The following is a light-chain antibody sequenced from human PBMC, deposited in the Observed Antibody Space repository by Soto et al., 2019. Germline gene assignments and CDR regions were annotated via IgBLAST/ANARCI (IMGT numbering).Light chain of an antibody. Sequence: QSALTQPASVSGSPGQSITISCTGSSSDVGGHNHVSWYQQHPGKAPKLIIYEVGNRPSGVSNRFSGSKSGNTASLTISGFQAEDEADSYSNSYTSSSTHVFGTGTKVTVL. J-gene: IGLJ1*01. V-gene: IGLV2-14*01. CDR3: NSYTSSSTHV. CDR2: EVG. CDR1: SSDVGGHNH.